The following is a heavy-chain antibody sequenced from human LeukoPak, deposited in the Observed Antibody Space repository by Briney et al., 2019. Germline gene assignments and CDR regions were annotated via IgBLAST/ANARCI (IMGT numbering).Heavy chain of an antibody. V-gene: IGHV4-38-2*02. J-gene: IGHJ4*02. Sequence: SETLSLTCTVSGYSISSGYYWGWIRQPPGKGLEWIGEILQGGVTNYNSSLKSRVTMSMDTSKNQFHLDLTSVTAADAGQYFCARGGRGTYMRHWGQGILVTVSS. D-gene: IGHD1-26*01. CDR3: ARGGRGTYMRH. CDR1: GYSISSGYY. CDR2: ILQGGVT.